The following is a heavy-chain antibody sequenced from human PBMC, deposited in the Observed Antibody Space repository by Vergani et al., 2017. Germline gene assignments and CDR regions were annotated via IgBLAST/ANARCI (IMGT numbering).Heavy chain of an antibody. J-gene: IGHJ6*03. D-gene: IGHD6-13*01. V-gene: IGHV3-23*01. Sequence: EVQLLESGGGLVQPGGSLRLSCAASGFTFSSYAMSWVRQAPGKGLEWVSAISGSGGSTYYADSVKGRFTLARDNSKNTLYLQMNSLRAEDTAVYYCAKDRPARLHSSSWYPDGVYYYYYMDVWGKGTTVTVSS. CDR2: ISGSGGST. CDR1: GFTFSSYA. CDR3: AKDRPARLHSSSWYPDGVYYYYYMDV.